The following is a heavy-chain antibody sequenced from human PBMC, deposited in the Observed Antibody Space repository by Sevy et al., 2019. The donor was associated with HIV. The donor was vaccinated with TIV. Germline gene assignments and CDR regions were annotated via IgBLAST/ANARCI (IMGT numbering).Heavy chain of an antibody. CDR2: ISGSGVIT. V-gene: IGHV3-23*01. CDR3: AKVFGYTSGWYATFDY. Sequence: GGSLRLSCAASGFTFSSYGVSWVRQSPGKGLEWVSIISGSGVITYYADSVKGRFTISRDNSKNTLFLQMNNLRAEDTALYYCAKVFGYTSGWYATFDYWGQGSLVTVSS. D-gene: IGHD6-19*01. J-gene: IGHJ4*02. CDR1: GFTFSSYG.